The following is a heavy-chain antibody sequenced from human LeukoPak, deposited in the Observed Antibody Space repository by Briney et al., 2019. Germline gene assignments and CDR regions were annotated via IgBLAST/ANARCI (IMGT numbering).Heavy chain of an antibody. CDR2: ILYTGST. CDR1: GDSIRNYY. J-gene: IGHJ4*02. CDR3: ARPGSRGYNYASFDY. V-gene: IGHV4-59*08. Sequence: SETLSLTCTVSGDSIRNYYWSWIRQPPGKGLEWIGYILYTGSTDYSPSLKSRLTISVDTSKNQFSLRLTSVTAADTAVYYCARPGSRGYNYASFDYWGQGALVTVSS. D-gene: IGHD5-18*01.